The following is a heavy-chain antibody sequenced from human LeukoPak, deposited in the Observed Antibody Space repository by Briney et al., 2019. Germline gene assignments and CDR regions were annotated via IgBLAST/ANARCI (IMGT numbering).Heavy chain of an antibody. J-gene: IGHJ6*02. D-gene: IGHD2-15*01. V-gene: IGHV4-39*01. CDR1: GGSISGTDLY. CDR2: IHSSGNS. Sequence: SETLSLTCTVSGGSISGTDLYWGWIRQLAGKGLKWIGNIHSSGNSFCNPSLKSRVTISVDTSKNQFSLKLSSVTAADAAVYYCEKDSHLDVWGQGTTVTVSS. CDR3: EKDSHLDV.